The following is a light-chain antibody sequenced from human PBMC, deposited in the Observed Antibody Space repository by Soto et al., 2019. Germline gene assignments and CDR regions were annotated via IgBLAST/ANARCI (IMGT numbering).Light chain of an antibody. Sequence: QPVLTQSSSASASLGSSVKLTCTLSSGHSSYIIAWHQQQPGKAPRYLMKLEGSGSYNKGSGAPDRFSSSSSGADRHLTISNLQYEDDADYYCETWDSNTRVFGTGTKLTVL. J-gene: IGLJ1*01. CDR1: SGHSSYI. CDR2: LEGSGSY. CDR3: ETWDSNTRV. V-gene: IGLV4-60*02.